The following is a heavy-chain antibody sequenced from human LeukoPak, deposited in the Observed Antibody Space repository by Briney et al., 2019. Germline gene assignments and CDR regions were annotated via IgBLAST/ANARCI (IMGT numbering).Heavy chain of an antibody. CDR2: IYYSGST. J-gene: IGHJ5*02. D-gene: IGHD2-15*01. V-gene: IGHV4-31*11. Sequence: SETLSLTCAVYGGSFSGYYWSWIRQHPGKGLEWIGYIYYSGSTYYNPSLKSRVTISVDTSKNQFSLKLSSVTAADTAVYYCARGAPIVVVVAASNWFDPWGQGTLVTVSS. CDR3: ARGAPIVVVVAASNWFDP. CDR1: GGSFSGYY.